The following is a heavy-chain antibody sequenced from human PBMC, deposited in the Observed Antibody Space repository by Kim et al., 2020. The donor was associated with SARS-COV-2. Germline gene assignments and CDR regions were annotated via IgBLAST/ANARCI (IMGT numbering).Heavy chain of an antibody. CDR2: AYNGNT. V-gene: IGHV1-18*01. CDR3: ARGKDY. Sequence: AYNGNTNDAQQFQGRVTMTTDTSTSTAYMELRSLRSDDTAVYYCARGKDYWGQGTLVTVSS. J-gene: IGHJ4*02.